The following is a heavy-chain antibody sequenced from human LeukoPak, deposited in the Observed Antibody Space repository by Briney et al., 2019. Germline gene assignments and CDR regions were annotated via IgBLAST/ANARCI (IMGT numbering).Heavy chain of an antibody. D-gene: IGHD1-26*01. V-gene: IGHV3-30*03. CDR1: GXTLSSYG. CDR2: ISHDGSNK. CDR3: ARRGGSYFDY. Sequence: GGSLRLSCAASGXTLSSYGMHWVRQAPGKGLEWVAVISHDGSNKYYSDSVKGRFTISRDNSKNTLYLQMNSLRVEDTAVYFCARRGGSYFDYWGQGTLVTVSS. J-gene: IGHJ4*02.